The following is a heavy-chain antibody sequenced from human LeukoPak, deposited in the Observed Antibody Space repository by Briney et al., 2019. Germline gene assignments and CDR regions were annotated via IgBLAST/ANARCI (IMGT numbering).Heavy chain of an antibody. CDR1: GFTFGKYW. J-gene: IGHJ4*02. D-gene: IGHD3-3*01. Sequence: GGSLRLSCVASGFTFGKYWMSWVRQAPGKGLEWVANIKLDGSEKNYVDSVKGRFTISRDNTKNSLYLQMNSLGVEDTAVFYCARDQYDTWSRRGNFDSWGQGTLVTVSS. V-gene: IGHV3-7*03. CDR3: ARDQYDTWSRRGNFDS. CDR2: IKLDGSEK.